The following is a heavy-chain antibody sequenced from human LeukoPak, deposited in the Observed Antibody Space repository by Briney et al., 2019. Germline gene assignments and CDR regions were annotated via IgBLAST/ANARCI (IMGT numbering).Heavy chain of an antibody. CDR3: ARLTYYDFWSGYNYAFDI. D-gene: IGHD3-3*01. V-gene: IGHV1-2*02. J-gene: IGHJ3*02. CDR1: GYTFTGYY. CDR2: INPGSGGT. Sequence: ASVKVSCKASGYTFTGYYMHWVRQAPGQGLEWMGWINPGSGGTNYAQKFQSRVTMTRDTSISTAYMELSRLRSDDTAVYYCARLTYYDFWSGYNYAFDIWGQGTMVTVSS.